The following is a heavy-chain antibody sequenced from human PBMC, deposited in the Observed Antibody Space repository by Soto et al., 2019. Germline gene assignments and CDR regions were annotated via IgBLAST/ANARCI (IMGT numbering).Heavy chain of an antibody. CDR1: GFTFSSYA. Sequence: GGSLRLSCAASGFTFSSYAMSWVRQAPGKGLEWVSAISGSGGSTYYADSVKGRFTISRDNSKNTLYLQMNSLRAEDTAVYYCAKYLHRPYYDFWSGYLDAFDIWGQGTMVTVSS. J-gene: IGHJ3*02. V-gene: IGHV3-23*01. CDR3: AKYLHRPYYDFWSGYLDAFDI. CDR2: ISGSGGST. D-gene: IGHD3-3*01.